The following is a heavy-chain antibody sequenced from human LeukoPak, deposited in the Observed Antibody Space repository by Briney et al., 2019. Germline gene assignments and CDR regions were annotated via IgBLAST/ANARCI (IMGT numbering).Heavy chain of an antibody. V-gene: IGHV3-21*01. J-gene: IGHJ4*02. CDR1: GFTFSSYS. Sequence: AGSLTLSCAPSGFTFSSYSLNWVRQPPAKELAWVSSIRRSSSYIYYADSAKDRFSISRDNAKNSLYLQFISLRAEDTAFYYCAKRGGRRYFDYWGQGTLVTVSS. CDR2: IRRSSSYI. D-gene: IGHD3-16*01. CDR3: AKRGGRRYFDY.